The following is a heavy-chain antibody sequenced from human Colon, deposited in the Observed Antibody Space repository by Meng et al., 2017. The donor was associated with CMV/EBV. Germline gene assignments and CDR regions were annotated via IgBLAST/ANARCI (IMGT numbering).Heavy chain of an antibody. CDR2: IYYTGND. Sequence: QQSGQGLLKLSGTLSLTCNCSGESISGKNYNWGWIRQRTGKGLEWIASIYYTGNDYHNPSLKSRVTISIDTSNNQFSLRLTSVTAADTAVYYCARMALHWYFDLWGRGTLVTVSS. V-gene: IGHV4-39*07. D-gene: IGHD5-24*01. CDR3: ARMALHWYFDL. CDR1: GESISGKNYN. J-gene: IGHJ2*01.